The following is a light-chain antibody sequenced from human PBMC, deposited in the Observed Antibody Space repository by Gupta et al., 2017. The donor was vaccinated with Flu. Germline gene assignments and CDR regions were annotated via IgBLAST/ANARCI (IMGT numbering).Light chain of an antibody. CDR3: QQRSSWPPMYT. CDR2: GAS. J-gene: IGKJ2*01. CDR1: QSISTY. Sequence: VLTQSPATLSLSPGERATLSCRASQSISTYLAWYQQRPGQAPRLLIYGASNRATGIPARFSGSGAGTDFTLTISSREPEDFAVYYCQQRSSWPPMYTFGQGTKLEIK. V-gene: IGKV3-11*01.